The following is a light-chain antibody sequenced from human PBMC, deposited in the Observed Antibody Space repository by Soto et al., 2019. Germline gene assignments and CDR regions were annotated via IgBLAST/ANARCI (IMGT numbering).Light chain of an antibody. V-gene: IGLV1-44*01. CDR2: SNN. CDR1: SSNIGNNF. J-gene: IGLJ1*01. Sequence: QSVLTQPSSASGSPGQRVTISCSGSSSNIGNNFVKWYQQFPGTAPKLLIYSNNQRPSGVPDRFSGSKSGTSASLAISGLQSEDEADYYCASWDDRLNRYVFGTGTKLAVL. CDR3: ASWDDRLNRYV.